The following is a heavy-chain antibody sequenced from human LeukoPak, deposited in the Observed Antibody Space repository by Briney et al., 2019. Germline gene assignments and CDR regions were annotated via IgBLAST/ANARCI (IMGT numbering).Heavy chain of an antibody. CDR1: GFTFSSYA. CDR2: ISGSGDNT. CDR3: ARRRIVGSIDDAFDI. J-gene: IGHJ3*02. Sequence: PGGFLRLSCAASGFTFSSYAMSWVRQAPGKGLEWVSAISGSGDNTYYADSVKGRFTISRDNSKNTLYLQMNSLRADDTAIYYCARRRIVGSIDDAFDIWGQGTMVTLSS. D-gene: IGHD1-26*01. V-gene: IGHV3-23*01.